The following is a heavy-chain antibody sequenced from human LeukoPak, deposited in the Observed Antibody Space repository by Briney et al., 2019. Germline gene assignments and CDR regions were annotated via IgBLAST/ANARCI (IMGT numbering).Heavy chain of an antibody. Sequence: PGRSLRLSCATSGFTVSSNYMSWVRQAPGKGLEWVSVIHDSGTTYYADSVKGRFLIFRDTSKNTVDLQMNSLRVEDTAVYYCAGRRSSGWYAYWGQGTLVTVSS. CDR2: IHDSGTT. D-gene: IGHD6-19*01. CDR1: GFTVSSNY. CDR3: AGRRSSGWYAY. J-gene: IGHJ4*02. V-gene: IGHV3-53*01.